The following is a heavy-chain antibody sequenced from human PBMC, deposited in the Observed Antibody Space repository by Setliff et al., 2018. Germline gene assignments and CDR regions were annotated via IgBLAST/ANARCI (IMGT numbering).Heavy chain of an antibody. J-gene: IGHJ4*02. CDR3: TPWTGTSRLHY. CDR2: ISGSGGST. CDR1: GFTFTNYA. D-gene: IGHD1-7*01. Sequence: GGSLRLSCAASGFTFTNYAMTWVRQAPGKGLQWVSAISGSGGSTYYAASVKGRFTISRDDSKSIAYLQMSSLKTEDTALYYCTPWTGTSRLHYWGQGTLVTVSS. V-gene: IGHV3-23*01.